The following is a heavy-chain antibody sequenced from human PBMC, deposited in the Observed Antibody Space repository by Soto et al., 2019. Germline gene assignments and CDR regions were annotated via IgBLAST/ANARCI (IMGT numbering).Heavy chain of an antibody. V-gene: IGHV3-74*01. CDR1: GFTFSSYG. J-gene: IGHJ4*02. CDR2: INSDGIST. CDR3: ARTKRDLPDY. Sequence: PGGSLRLSCAASGFTFSSYGIHWVRQAPWKGLVWVSRINSDGISTSYADSVKGRFTISRDNAKNTLYLQMNSLRAEDTAVYYCARTKRDLPDYWGRRTLVAVCS.